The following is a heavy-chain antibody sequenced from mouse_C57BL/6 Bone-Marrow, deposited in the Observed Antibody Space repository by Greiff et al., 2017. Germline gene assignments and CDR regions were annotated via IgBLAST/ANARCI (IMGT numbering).Heavy chain of an antibody. J-gene: IGHJ3*01. CDR1: GYSITSGYY. V-gene: IGHV3-6*01. CDR3: ARHYDYPAWFAY. CDR2: ISYDGSN. Sequence: VQLKESGPGLVKPSQSLSLTCSVTGYSITSGYYWNWIRQFPGNKLEWMGYISYDGSNNYNPYLKNRISITRDTSKNQFFLKLNSVTTEDTATYYCARHYDYPAWFAYWGQGTLVTVSA. D-gene: IGHD2-4*01.